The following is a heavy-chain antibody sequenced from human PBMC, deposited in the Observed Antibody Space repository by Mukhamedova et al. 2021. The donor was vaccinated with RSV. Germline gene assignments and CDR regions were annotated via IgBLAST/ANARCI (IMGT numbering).Heavy chain of an antibody. J-gene: IGHJ6*02. Sequence: YNPSLKSRVTISVDTSKNRFSLKLSSVTAADTAVYYCARGRGSYSLYYYYYGMDVWGQGTTVTVSS. D-gene: IGHD1-26*01. V-gene: IGHV4-34*01. CDR3: ARGRGSYSLYYYYYGMDV.